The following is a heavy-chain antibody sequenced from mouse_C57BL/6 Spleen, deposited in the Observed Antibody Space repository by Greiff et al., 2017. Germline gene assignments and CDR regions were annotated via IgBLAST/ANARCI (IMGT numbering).Heavy chain of an antibody. J-gene: IGHJ4*01. V-gene: IGHV1-85*01. Sequence: QVQLKESGPELVKPGASVKLSCKASGYTFTSYDINWVKQRPGQGLEWIGWIYPRDGSTKYNEKFKGKATLTVDTSSSTAYMELHSLTSEDSAVYFCARGSDGSSYVGAMDYWGQGTSVTVSS. CDR1: GYTFTSYD. CDR3: ARGSDGSSYVGAMDY. CDR2: IYPRDGST. D-gene: IGHD1-1*01.